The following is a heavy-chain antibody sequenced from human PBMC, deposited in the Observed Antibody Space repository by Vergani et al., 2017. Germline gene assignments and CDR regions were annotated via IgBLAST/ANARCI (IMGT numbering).Heavy chain of an antibody. CDR1: GFTFYSYG. CDR3: AKEGGGYCSGGTCYPEY. J-gene: IGHJ4*02. D-gene: IGHD2-15*01. Sequence: QVQLVESGGGVVQPGGSPRLSCAESGFTFYSYGMHWVRPAPGKGLGWVASIRSDESRRDYRDSMEGPFTISSNNSKNTLYLQMKSLRTEETAVYYCAKEGGGYCSGGTCYPEYWGQGTLVIVSS. CDR2: IRSDESRR. V-gene: IGHV3-30*02.